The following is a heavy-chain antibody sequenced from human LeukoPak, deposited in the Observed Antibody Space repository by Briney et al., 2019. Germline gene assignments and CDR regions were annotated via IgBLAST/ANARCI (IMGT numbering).Heavy chain of an antibody. CDR3: AREKTGAFIAAAGIVDY. J-gene: IGHJ4*02. V-gene: IGHV4-31*03. CDR1: GGSIGSGGYY. Sequence: PSETLSLTCTVSGGSIGSGGYYWTWIRQHPGKGLEWIGYIYYSGSTYYNPSLKSRVTISVGTSKNQFSLNLSSVTAADTAVYYCAREKTGAFIAAAGIVDYWGQGTLVTVSS. D-gene: IGHD6-13*01. CDR2: IYYSGST.